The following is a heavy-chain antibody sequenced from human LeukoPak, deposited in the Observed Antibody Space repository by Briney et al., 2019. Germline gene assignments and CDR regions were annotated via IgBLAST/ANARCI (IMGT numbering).Heavy chain of an antibody. V-gene: IGHV4-39*01. CDR3: ARHCGSTSCYVDFDY. Sequence: SETLSLTCTVSGDFINTRYYYWGWIRQSPGKGLQWIGSVYYGGRTYYNPSLKSRVTISAYTSKNQFSLKVNSVTAADTAVYYCARHCGSTSCYVDFDYWGQGTLVSVSS. D-gene: IGHD2-2*01. CDR2: VYYGGRT. CDR1: GDFINTRYYY. J-gene: IGHJ4*02.